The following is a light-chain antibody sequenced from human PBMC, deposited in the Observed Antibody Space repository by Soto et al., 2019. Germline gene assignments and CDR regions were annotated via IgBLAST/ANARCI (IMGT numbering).Light chain of an antibody. CDR1: QGIGKD. CDR3: LQDFNYPWT. V-gene: IGKV1-6*01. J-gene: IGKJ1*01. Sequence: AIGMTQSPSSLSASVGDTVTITCRASQGIGKDLAWFQQRPGKAPKLLIYGASGLQNGVPSRFSGSGSGTDFTLTISGLQPEDFANYFCLQDFNYPWTFGQGTKVEI. CDR2: GAS.